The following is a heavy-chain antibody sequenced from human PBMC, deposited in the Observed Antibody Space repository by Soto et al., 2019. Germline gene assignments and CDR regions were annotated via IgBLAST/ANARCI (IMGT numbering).Heavy chain of an antibody. J-gene: IGHJ4*02. CDR2: MNPNSGNT. CDR1: GYTFSTYD. Sequence: QVQLVQSGAEVKKPGASVKVSCKASGYTFSTYDIDWVRLATGQGLEWMGSMNPNSGNTDYAQKFQGRVTMTRNTXKSTAYMELSSLRSEDTAIYYCARTMGGIAAAGNDYWGQGTLVTVSS. V-gene: IGHV1-8*01. CDR3: ARTMGGIAAAGNDY. D-gene: IGHD6-13*01.